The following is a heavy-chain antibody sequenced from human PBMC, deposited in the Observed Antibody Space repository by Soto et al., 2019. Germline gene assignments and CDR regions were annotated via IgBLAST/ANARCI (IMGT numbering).Heavy chain of an antibody. CDR1: GFTFSSYG. CDR2: ISYDGSNK. V-gene: IGHV3-30*18. Sequence: QVQLVESGGGVVQPGRSLRLSCAASGFTFSSYGMHWVRQAPGKGLEWVAVISYDGSNKYYADSVKGRFTISRDNSKNTLYLQMNSLRAEDTAVYYCAKDWRTKGHAFDIWGQGTMVTVSS. J-gene: IGHJ3*02. CDR3: AKDWRTKGHAFDI.